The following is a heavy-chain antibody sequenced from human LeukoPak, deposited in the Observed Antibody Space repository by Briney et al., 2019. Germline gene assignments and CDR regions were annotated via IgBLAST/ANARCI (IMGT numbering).Heavy chain of an antibody. V-gene: IGHV5-51*01. Sequence: GESLKISCKSSGYSFTTYWIGWVRQMPGKGLEWMGIIYPHDSDSRFSPSFQGQVTISADKSISTAYLQWNSLKASDTAMYYCARLPFFGSSPDYWGQGTLVTVSS. J-gene: IGHJ4*02. CDR1: GYSFTTYW. CDR2: IYPHDSDS. CDR3: ARLPFFGSSPDY. D-gene: IGHD6-6*01.